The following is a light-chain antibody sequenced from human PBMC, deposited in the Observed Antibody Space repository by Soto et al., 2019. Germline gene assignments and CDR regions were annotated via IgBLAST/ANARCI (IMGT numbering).Light chain of an antibody. Sequence: QSVLTQPAGVSGSPGQSITGSCTGTSSDIGGYNYVSWYQHHAGKAPQLIIYEVNLRPSGVSDRFSASKSGDTASLTISGLQAGDEADYYCCSYSTSNTHHYVFGTGTKVTVX. J-gene: IGLJ1*01. V-gene: IGLV2-14*01. CDR2: EVN. CDR3: CSYSTSNTHHYV. CDR1: SSDIGGYNY.